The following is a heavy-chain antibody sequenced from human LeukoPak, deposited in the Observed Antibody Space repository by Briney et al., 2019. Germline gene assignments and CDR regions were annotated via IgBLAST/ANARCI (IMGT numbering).Heavy chain of an antibody. Sequence: PSETLSLTCTVAGGSISTSGYYWGWIRQPPGKGLEWIGTIYYSGTTHYNPSLKSRATMSVDTSDNQVSLNLASVTAADTAVYYCARQFTGGVSVFGVAAIDSWGLGTLVIVSS. J-gene: IGHJ5*01. D-gene: IGHD3-3*01. CDR3: ARQFTGGVSVFGVAAIDS. CDR2: IYYSGTT. V-gene: IGHV4-39*01. CDR1: GGSISTSGYY.